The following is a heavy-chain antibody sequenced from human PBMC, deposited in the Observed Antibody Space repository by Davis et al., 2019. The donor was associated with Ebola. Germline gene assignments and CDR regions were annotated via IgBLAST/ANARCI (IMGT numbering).Heavy chain of an antibody. V-gene: IGHV1-46*01. CDR1: GYTFTSYY. CDR3: ARGHTYGRWDDRFDP. CDR2: INPSGGST. J-gene: IGHJ5*02. D-gene: IGHD5-18*01. Sequence: ASVKVSCKASGYTFTSYYMHWVRQAPGQGLEWMGIINPSGGSTSYAQKFQGRVTMTRDTSTSTVYMELSSLTSDDTALYYCARGHTYGRWDDRFDPWGQGTLVTVSS.